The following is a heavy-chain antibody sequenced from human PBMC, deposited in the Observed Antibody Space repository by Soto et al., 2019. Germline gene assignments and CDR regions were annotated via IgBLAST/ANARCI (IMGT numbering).Heavy chain of an antibody. CDR2: IYHSGST. Sequence: SETLSLTCAVSGYSISSGYYWGWIRQPPGKGLEWIGSIYHSGSTYYNPSLKSRVTISVDTSKNQFSLKLSSVTAADTAVYYCAREAVAGLYYYYYYGMDVWGQGTTVTVSS. D-gene: IGHD6-19*01. J-gene: IGHJ6*02. V-gene: IGHV4-38-2*02. CDR3: AREAVAGLYYYYYYGMDV. CDR1: GYSISSGYY.